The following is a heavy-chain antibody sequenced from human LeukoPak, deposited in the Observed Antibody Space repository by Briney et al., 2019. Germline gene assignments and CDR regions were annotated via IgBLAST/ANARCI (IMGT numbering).Heavy chain of an antibody. CDR3: ARGHLSYSSSWYCFDP. J-gene: IGHJ5*02. D-gene: IGHD6-13*01. Sequence: ASVKVSCKASGYTFTSYGISWVRQAPGQGVEWMGWIIAYNGNTNYAQKLQGGVTMTPDTSTSTAYMELRRLRSDDTVVYYCARGHLSYSSSWYCFDPWGQGTLVTVSS. V-gene: IGHV1-18*01. CDR2: IIAYNGNT. CDR1: GYTFTSYG.